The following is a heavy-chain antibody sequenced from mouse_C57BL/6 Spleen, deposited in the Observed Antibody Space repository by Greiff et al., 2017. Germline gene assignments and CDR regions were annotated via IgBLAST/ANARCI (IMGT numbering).Heavy chain of an antibody. V-gene: IGHV1-76*01. CDR2: IYPGSGNT. D-gene: IGHD2-4*01. CDR3: AKGNYDYLYAMDY. Sequence: VQLQQSGAELVRPGASVKLSCKASGYTFTDYYINWVKQRPGQGLEWIARIYPGSGNTYYNEKFKGKATLTAEKSSSTAYMQLSSLTSEDSAVYFCAKGNYDYLYAMDYWGQGTSVTVSS. J-gene: IGHJ4*01. CDR1: GYTFTDYY.